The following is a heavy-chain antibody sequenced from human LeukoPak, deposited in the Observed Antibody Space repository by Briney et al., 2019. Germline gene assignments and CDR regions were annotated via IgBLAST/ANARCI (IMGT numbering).Heavy chain of an antibody. J-gene: IGHJ5*02. Sequence: ASVKVSCKASGGTFSSYAISWVRQAPGQGLEWMGGIIPIFGTASYAQKFQGRVTITTDESTSTAYMELSSLRSEDTAVYYCARVPRDYDFWFDPWGQGTLVTVSS. CDR3: ARVPRDYDFWFDP. D-gene: IGHD3-3*01. CDR2: IIPIFGTA. CDR1: GGTFSSYA. V-gene: IGHV1-69*05.